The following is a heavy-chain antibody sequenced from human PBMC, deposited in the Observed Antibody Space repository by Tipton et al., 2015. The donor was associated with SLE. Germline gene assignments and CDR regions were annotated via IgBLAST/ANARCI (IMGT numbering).Heavy chain of an antibody. J-gene: IGHJ2*01. Sequence: SLRLSCAASGFTFDDYGMGWVRQVPGKGLEWVCGINWSEATTGYGDSVKGRCSISRDNAKNSLYLQMSSLRVEDTALYFCARRQAGGSVDWYFDLWGRGTLVTVSS. CDR1: GFTFDDYG. D-gene: IGHD4-23*01. V-gene: IGHV3-20*04. CDR3: ARRQAGGSVDWYFDL. CDR2: INWSEATT.